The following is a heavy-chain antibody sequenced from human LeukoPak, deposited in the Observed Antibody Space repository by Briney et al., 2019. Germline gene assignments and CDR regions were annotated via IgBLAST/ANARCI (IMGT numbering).Heavy chain of an antibody. D-gene: IGHD3-10*01. V-gene: IGHV3-23*01. CDR1: GFTVSRYA. Sequence: PGGSLRLSCIASGFTVSRYAMSWVRQVPGKGLEWVASITNNNGKTYYADSVKGRFTISRDDSTNTLSLQMNSLRPEDTGIYYCARDLSRGAPDYFDNWGQGTLVTVSS. J-gene: IGHJ4*02. CDR2: ITNNNGKT. CDR3: ARDLSRGAPDYFDN.